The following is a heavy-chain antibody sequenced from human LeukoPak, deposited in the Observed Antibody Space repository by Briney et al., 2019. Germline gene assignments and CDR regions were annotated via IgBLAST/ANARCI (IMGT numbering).Heavy chain of an antibody. CDR3: VRGRGPRAVANRALEY. D-gene: IGHD6-19*01. CDR1: GGSFSGSY. V-gene: IGHV4-34*01. Sequence: SETLSLTCAVYGGSFSGSYGNWFGQSPGKGLKWIGEINHSGSTNYNPSLRSRVTISVDTSKNQFSLKLSSVTAADTAVYYRVRGRGPRAVANRALEYWGQGTLVTVSS. J-gene: IGHJ4*02. CDR2: INHSGST.